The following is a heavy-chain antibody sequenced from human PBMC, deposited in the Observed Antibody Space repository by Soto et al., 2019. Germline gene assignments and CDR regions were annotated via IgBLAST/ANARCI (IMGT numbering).Heavy chain of an antibody. J-gene: IGHJ2*01. CDR2: ISGSGGST. V-gene: IGHV3-23*01. Sequence: KGLACFSAISGSGGSTYYADYVKGRFTISRDNSKNTLYLQMNSLRAEDTAVYYCAKDVFFQAEDGIRDCSTVSAFLLNRSSDL. D-gene: IGHD3-9*01. CDR3: AKDVFFQAEDGIRDCSTVSAFLLNRSSDL.